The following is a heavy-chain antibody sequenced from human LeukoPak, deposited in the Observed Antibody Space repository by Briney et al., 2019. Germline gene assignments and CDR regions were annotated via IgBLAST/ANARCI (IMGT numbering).Heavy chain of an antibody. CDR3: ARVGLWYSGYAYDY. J-gene: IGHJ4*02. Sequence: ASVKVSCKASGYTFTGYYLHWVRQAPRQGLEWMGWINPNSGGTNYAQKLQGRVTMTTDTSTSTAYMELRSLRSDDTAVYYCARVGLWYSGYAYDYWGQGTLVTVSS. CDR2: INPNSGGT. D-gene: IGHD5-12*01. CDR1: GYTFTGYY. V-gene: IGHV1-2*02.